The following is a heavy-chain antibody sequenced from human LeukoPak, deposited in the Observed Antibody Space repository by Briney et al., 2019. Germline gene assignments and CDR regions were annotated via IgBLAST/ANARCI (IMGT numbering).Heavy chain of an antibody. V-gene: IGHV3-23*01. J-gene: IGHJ4*02. CDR3: VKELRYYGSGSYQALDY. CDR2: LRGRGGST. Sequence: SGVSVGLPCGVSVLTFSIYGMRCARAAWGRGWVWVSALRGRGGSTYYADTVKGRFTISKDKSKHTQYLQMNSLRAEDTAVYYCVKELRYYGSGSYQALDYWGQGTRVTVSS. D-gene: IGHD3-10*01. CDR1: VLTFSIYG.